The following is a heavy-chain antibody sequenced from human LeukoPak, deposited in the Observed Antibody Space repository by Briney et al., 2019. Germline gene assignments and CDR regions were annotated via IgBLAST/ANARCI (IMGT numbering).Heavy chain of an antibody. J-gene: IGHJ4*02. CDR2: ISSNGGST. D-gene: IGHD3-9*01. CDR3: ASGQMGYDILTGYPRDY. V-gene: IGHV3-64*01. Sequence: GRSLRLSCAASGFTFSSYAMHWVRQAPGKGLEYVSAISSNGGSTYYANSVKGRFTISRDNSKNTLYLQMGSLRAEDMAVYYCASGQMGYDILTGYPRDYWGQGTLVTVSS. CDR1: GFTFSSYA.